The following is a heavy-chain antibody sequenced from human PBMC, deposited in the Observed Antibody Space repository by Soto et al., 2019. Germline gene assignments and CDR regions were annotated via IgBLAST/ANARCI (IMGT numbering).Heavy chain of an antibody. D-gene: IGHD5-18*01. V-gene: IGHV3-30-3*01. CDR1: GFTFSSYA. CDR3: AAEDTAMGRLDY. CDR2: ISYDGSNK. Sequence: QVQLVEYGGGVVQPGRSLRLSCAASGFTFSSYAMHWVRKAPGKGLEWVAVISYDGSNKYYADSVKGRFTIPRDNSKNTLYLQMNSLGAEDTGVYYCAAEDTAMGRLDYWGQGTLVTVSS. J-gene: IGHJ4*02.